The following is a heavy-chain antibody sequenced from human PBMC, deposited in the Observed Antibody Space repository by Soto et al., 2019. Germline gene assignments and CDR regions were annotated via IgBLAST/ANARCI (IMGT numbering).Heavy chain of an antibody. Sequence: GASGKVSCKACGVTFSSYAISWVRQSPGQGLEWMGGIIPIFGTANYAQKFQGRVTITADKSTSTAYTELSSLRSEDTAVYYCARGRRDYYYYGMDVWGQGTLVTVSS. CDR2: IIPIFGTA. V-gene: IGHV1-69*06. J-gene: IGHJ6*02. CDR3: ARGRRDYYYYGMDV. CDR1: GVTFSSYA.